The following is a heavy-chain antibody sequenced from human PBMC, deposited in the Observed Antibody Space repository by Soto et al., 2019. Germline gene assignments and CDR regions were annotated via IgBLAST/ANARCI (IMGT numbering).Heavy chain of an antibody. CDR3: AKCMQAYWNYDAHHI. CDR2: ITATGGST. V-gene: IGHV3-23*01. CDR1: GFTFRTYS. Sequence: GGSLRLSCAASGFTFRTYSLTWVRQAPGKGLEWVAHITATGGSTYYADSVRGRFTISRDTSGNTLYLQMNSLRAEDTALYYCAKCMQAYWNYDAHHIWGQGTMVTV. D-gene: IGHD1-7*01. J-gene: IGHJ3*02.